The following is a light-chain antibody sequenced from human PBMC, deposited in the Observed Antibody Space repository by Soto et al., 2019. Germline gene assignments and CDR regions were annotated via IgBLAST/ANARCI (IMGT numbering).Light chain of an antibody. CDR1: RSDVGAHNF. Sequence: SALTQPASVSGSPGQSITISCTGTRSDVGAHNFVSWYQHHPGKAPKLIIYDVSNRPSGVPTRFSGSKSGNTATLTISGLQAEDEADYYCNACTVTNVYVFGTGTKVTVL. V-gene: IGLV2-14*01. CDR2: DVS. J-gene: IGLJ1*01. CDR3: NACTVTNVYV.